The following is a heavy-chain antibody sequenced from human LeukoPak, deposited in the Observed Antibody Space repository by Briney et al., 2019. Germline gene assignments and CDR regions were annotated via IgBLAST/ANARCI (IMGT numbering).Heavy chain of an antibody. CDR2: ISDSGGST. J-gene: IGHJ3*02. Sequence: GGSLRLSCAASGFAFTNYAMNWVRLAPGKGLEWVSSISDSGGSTYYADSAKGRFTISRDNSKNTLYLQMNSLRAEDTAVYYCAKYLRATVTTRDAFDIWGQGTMVTVSS. V-gene: IGHV3-23*01. D-gene: IGHD4-17*01. CDR1: GFAFTNYA. CDR3: AKYLRATVTTRDAFDI.